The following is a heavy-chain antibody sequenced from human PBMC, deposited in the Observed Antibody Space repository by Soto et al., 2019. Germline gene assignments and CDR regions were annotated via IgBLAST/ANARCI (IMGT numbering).Heavy chain of an antibody. CDR1: GFSLSTSGVG. V-gene: IGHV2-5*02. CDR2: IYWDDDK. J-gene: IGHJ5*02. D-gene: IGHD3-3*01. Sequence: SGPTLVNPTQTLTLTCTFSGFSLSTSGVGVGWIRQPPGKALEWLALIYWDDDKRYSPSLKSRLTITKDTSKNQVVLTMTNMDPVGTATYYCARVDFWSGFPGVYWFDPWGQGTLVTVSS. CDR3: ARVDFWSGFPGVYWFDP.